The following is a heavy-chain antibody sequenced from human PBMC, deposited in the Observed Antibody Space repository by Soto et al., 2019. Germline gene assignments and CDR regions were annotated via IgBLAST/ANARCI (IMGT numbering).Heavy chain of an antibody. CDR1: GGTFSSYA. Sequence: SVKVSCKASGGTFSSYAISWVRQAPGQGLEWMGGIIPIFGTANYAQKFQGRVTITADESTSTAYMELSSLRSGDTAVYYCARGGYFDSSNYLAYWGLGTLVTVSS. CDR3: ARGGYFDSSNYLAY. D-gene: IGHD3-22*01. V-gene: IGHV1-69*13. CDR2: IIPIFGTA. J-gene: IGHJ4*02.